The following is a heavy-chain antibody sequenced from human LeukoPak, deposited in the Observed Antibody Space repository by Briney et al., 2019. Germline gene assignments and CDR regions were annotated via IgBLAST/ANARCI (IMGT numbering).Heavy chain of an antibody. J-gene: IGHJ4*02. Sequence: SETLSLTCTVSGGSISSGSYYWSWIRQPAGKGLEWIGRIYTSGSTNYNPSLKSRVTISVDTSKNQLSLKLSSVTAADTAVYYCATDPYSWVTAMPDYFDYWGQGTLVTVSS. CDR1: GGSISSGSYY. V-gene: IGHV4-61*02. CDR2: IYTSGST. CDR3: ATDPYSWVTAMPDYFDY. D-gene: IGHD2-21*02.